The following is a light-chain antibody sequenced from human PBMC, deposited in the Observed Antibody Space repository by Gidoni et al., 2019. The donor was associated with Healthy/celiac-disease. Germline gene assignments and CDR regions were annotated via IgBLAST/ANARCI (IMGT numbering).Light chain of an antibody. Sequence: IVMTQSPLSLPVTPAEPASISCRSSPSLLHSNGYNYLDWYLQKPGQSPQLLIYLGSNRASGVPDRFSGSGSGTDFTLKISRVEAEDVGVYYCMQALQTPITFXQXTRLEIK. CDR1: PSLLHSNGYNY. CDR2: LGS. V-gene: IGKV2-28*01. CDR3: MQALQTPIT. J-gene: IGKJ5*01.